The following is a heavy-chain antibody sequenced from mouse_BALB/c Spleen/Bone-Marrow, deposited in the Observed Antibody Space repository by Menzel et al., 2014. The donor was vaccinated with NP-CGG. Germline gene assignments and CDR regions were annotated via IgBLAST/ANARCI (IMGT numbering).Heavy chain of an antibody. J-gene: IGHJ3*01. CDR3: ARSSSYDYDEGFAY. Sequence: EVKLVESGPGLVKPSQSLSLTCIVTGYSTTRDYAWNWIQQFPGNKLEWMGYISYSGSTTYNPSLESRISITRDTSKNQFFLQLNSVTTEDTATYYCARSSSYDYDEGFAYWGQGTLVTVSA. CDR1: GYSTTRDYA. D-gene: IGHD2-4*01. V-gene: IGHV3-2*02. CDR2: ISYSGST.